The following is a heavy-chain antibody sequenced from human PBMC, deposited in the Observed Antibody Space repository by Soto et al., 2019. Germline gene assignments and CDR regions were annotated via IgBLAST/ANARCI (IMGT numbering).Heavy chain of an antibody. CDR3: ARVVSSSHDALAI. CDR1: GYTFTGYY. CDR2: ISPNSGGT. D-gene: IGHD6-13*01. J-gene: IGHJ3*02. Sequence: ASVKGSCKASGYTFTGYYMHWVRQAPVQVLERMGWISPNSGGTNYAQKCQGWVTMTRDTSISTAYMELSRLRSDDTAVYYCARVVSSSHDALAIRGQGTMVTVSS. V-gene: IGHV1-2*04.